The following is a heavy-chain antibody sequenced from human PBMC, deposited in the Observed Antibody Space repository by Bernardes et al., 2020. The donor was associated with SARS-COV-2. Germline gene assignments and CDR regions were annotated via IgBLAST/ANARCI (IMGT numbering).Heavy chain of an antibody. Sequence: GSLRLSCAASGFTFSSYWMNWVRQAPGKGLEWVANIKQDGSDKYYVDSVKGRFTISRDNAKNSLYLQMNSLRAEDTAVYYCTRAEIVVVPAARIGGDYFDYWGQGTLVTVSS. CDR3: TRAEIVVVPAARIGGDYFDY. CDR1: GFTFSSYW. J-gene: IGHJ4*02. V-gene: IGHV3-7*01. CDR2: IKQDGSDK. D-gene: IGHD2-2*01.